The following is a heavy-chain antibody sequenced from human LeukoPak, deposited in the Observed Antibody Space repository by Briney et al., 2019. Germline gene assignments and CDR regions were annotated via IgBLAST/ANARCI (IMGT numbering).Heavy chain of an antibody. CDR1: GFTFSSYA. Sequence: GGSLRLSCAASGFTFSSYAMSWVRQAPGKGLEWVSAISGSGGSTYYADSVKGRFIISRDNSKNTLYLQMNSLRAEDTAVYYCARDRVTPIWYFDLWGRGTLVTVSS. D-gene: IGHD4-11*01. CDR2: ISGSGGST. J-gene: IGHJ2*01. V-gene: IGHV3-23*01. CDR3: ARDRVTPIWYFDL.